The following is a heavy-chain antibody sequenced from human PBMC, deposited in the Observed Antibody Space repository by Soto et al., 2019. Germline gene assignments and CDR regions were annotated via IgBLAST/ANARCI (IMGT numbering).Heavy chain of an antibody. D-gene: IGHD3-3*01. V-gene: IGHV3-21*01. Sequence: EVQVVESGGGLVKPGGSLTLSCAASGFTFSSYSMNWVRQAPGKGLEWVSSISRTSNYIYYTDSVKGRFTISRDNAKNSIYLQMNSLRAEDTATYYCASGVFGLVSPDIGGYWGQGTLVTVSS. CDR1: GFTFSSYS. CDR3: ASGVFGLVSPDIGGY. CDR2: ISRTSNYI. J-gene: IGHJ4*02.